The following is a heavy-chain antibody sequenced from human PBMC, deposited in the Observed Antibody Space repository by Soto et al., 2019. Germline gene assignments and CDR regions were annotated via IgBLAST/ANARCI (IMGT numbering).Heavy chain of an antibody. V-gene: IGHV3-48*01. CDR1: GFTFSSYS. Sequence: EVQLVESGGGLVQPGGSLRLSCAASGFTFSSYSMNWVRQAPGKGLEWVSYISSSSSTIYYADCVRGRFTISRDNAKNSLYLQMNSRRAEETAVYYGARATGEYCGGDCLSHDAFDIWGQGTMVSVSS. J-gene: IGHJ3*02. CDR2: ISSSSSTI. D-gene: IGHD2-21*01. CDR3: ARATGEYCGGDCLSHDAFDI.